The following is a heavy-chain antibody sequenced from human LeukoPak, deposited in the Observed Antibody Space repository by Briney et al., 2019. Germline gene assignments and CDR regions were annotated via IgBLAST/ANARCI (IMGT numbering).Heavy chain of an antibody. Sequence: GGSLRLSCAASGFTFDDYAMRWVRQAPGKGLEWVSGISWNSGSIGYADSVKGRFTISRDNAKNSLYLQMNSLRAEDMALYYCAKGGSSGYYLAGVDYWGQGTLVTVSS. CDR2: ISWNSGSI. V-gene: IGHV3-9*03. CDR1: GFTFDDYA. J-gene: IGHJ4*02. CDR3: AKGGSSGYYLAGVDY. D-gene: IGHD3-22*01.